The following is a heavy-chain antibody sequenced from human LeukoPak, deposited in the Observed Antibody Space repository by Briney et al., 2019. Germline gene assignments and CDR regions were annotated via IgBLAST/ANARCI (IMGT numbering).Heavy chain of an antibody. CDR2: ISSSSSYI. Sequence: GGSLRLSCAASGFTFSSYSMNWVRQAPGKGLEWVSSISSSSSYIYYADSVKGRFTISRDNAKNPLYLQMNSLRAEDTAVYYCARGVAAAELPFDYWGQGTLVTVSS. J-gene: IGHJ4*02. V-gene: IGHV3-21*01. CDR3: ARGVAAAELPFDY. CDR1: GFTFSSYS. D-gene: IGHD6-13*01.